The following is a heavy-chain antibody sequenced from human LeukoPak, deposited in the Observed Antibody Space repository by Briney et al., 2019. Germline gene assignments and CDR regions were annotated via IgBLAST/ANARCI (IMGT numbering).Heavy chain of an antibody. CDR2: ISSSGSAI. CDR1: GFPLSGYS. V-gene: IGHV3-48*01. D-gene: IGHD2-15*01. Sequence: GGSLRLSCAASGFPLSGYSINWVRQAPGRGLEWVSYISSSGSAIYYVDSVKGRFTVSRDNAKNSLFLQMNSPRAEDTAVYYCVRVKGSYFDYWGQGALVTVSS. CDR3: VRVKGSYFDY. J-gene: IGHJ4*02.